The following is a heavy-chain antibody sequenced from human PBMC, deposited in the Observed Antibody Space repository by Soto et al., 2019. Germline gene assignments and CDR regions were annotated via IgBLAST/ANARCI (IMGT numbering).Heavy chain of an antibody. V-gene: IGHV4-30-4*01. Sequence: SETLSLTCTVSGGSISSGDYYWSWIRQPPGKGLEWIGYIYYSGSTYYNPSLKSRVTISVDTSKNQFSLKLSSVTAADTAVYYCARGPPTTVVPYYFDYWGQGTLVTVSS. CDR3: ARGPPTTVVPYYFDY. J-gene: IGHJ4*02. D-gene: IGHD4-17*01. CDR2: IYYSGST. CDR1: GGSISSGDYY.